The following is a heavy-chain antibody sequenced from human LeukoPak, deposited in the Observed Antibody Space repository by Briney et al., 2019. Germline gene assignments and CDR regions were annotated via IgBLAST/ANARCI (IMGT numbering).Heavy chain of an antibody. D-gene: IGHD5-18*01. Sequence: GGSLRLSCAASGFTFDDYGMNWVRQAPGKGLEWVSGINWNGGSTGYADSVKGRFTISRDNAKNSLYLQMNSLRAEDTALYYCARATKPRGYSYGYEDYWGQGTLVTVSS. CDR1: GFTFDDYG. V-gene: IGHV3-20*04. CDR2: INWNGGST. CDR3: ARATKPRGYSYGYEDY. J-gene: IGHJ4*02.